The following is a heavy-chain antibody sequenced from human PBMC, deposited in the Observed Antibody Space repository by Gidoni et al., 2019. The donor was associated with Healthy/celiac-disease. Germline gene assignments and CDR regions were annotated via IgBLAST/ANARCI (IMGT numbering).Heavy chain of an antibody. Sequence: QVQLVESGGGVVQPGRSLRLSCAASGFTFSSYAMHWVRQAPGKGLEWVAVISYDGSNKYYADSVKGRFTISRDNSKNTLYLQMNSLRAEDTAVYYCARVPNDSSKKDAFDIWGQGTMVTVSS. J-gene: IGHJ3*02. CDR2: ISYDGSNK. V-gene: IGHV3-30-3*01. CDR3: ARVPNDSSKKDAFDI. D-gene: IGHD3-22*01. CDR1: GFTFSSYA.